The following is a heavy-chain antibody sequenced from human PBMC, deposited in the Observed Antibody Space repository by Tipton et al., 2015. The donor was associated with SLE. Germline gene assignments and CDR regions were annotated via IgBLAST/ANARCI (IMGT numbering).Heavy chain of an antibody. V-gene: IGHV3-48*01. CDR2: ISSSSSTI. D-gene: IGHD3-22*01. CDR3: AKDYYDSSGYYYYGMDV. Sequence: SLRLSCAASGFTFRSYSMNWVRQAPGKGLEWVSYISSSSSTIYYADSVKGRFTISRDNAKTSLYLQMNSLRAEDTAVYYCAKDYYDSSGYYYYGMDVWGQGTTVTVSS. J-gene: IGHJ6*02. CDR1: GFTFRSYS.